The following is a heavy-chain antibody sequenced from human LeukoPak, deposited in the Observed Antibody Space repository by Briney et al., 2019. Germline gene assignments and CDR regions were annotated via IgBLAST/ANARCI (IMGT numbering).Heavy chain of an antibody. Sequence: GGSLRLSCAASGFTFSSYGMHWVRQAPGKGLEWVAVISYDGSNKYYADSVKGRFTISRDNAKNSLYLQMNSLRAEDTAVYYCARDGATVVTFDYWGQGTLVTVSS. CDR3: ARDGATVVTFDY. CDR2: ISYDGSNK. D-gene: IGHD4-23*01. CDR1: GFTFSSYG. J-gene: IGHJ4*02. V-gene: IGHV3-30*03.